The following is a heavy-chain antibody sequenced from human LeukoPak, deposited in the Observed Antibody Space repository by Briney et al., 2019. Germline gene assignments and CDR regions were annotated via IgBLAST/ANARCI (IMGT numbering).Heavy chain of an antibody. D-gene: IGHD1-1*01. V-gene: IGHV3-23*01. Sequence: GGSLILSCAVTGFTFNNYAMSCVRQAPGKVLECVSVSSGSGGKSDYAASVERLFIISRDNSKNTLYQQMNRLRADTAALYYCAKDVVTTNFLYYGMVVWGQGTTVTVSS. J-gene: IGHJ6*02. CDR1: GFTFNNYA. CDR3: AKDVVTTNFLYYGMVV. CDR2: SSGSGGKS.